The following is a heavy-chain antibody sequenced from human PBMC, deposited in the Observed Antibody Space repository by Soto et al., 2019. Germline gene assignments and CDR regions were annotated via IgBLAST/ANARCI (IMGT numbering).Heavy chain of an antibody. J-gene: IGHJ4*02. CDR3: ARAEYTSGWYFMGIDY. V-gene: IGHV3-30*04. Sequence: QVQLVESGGGVVQPGKSLRLSCAASGFTLSYFAMHWVRQAPGKGLEWVAVTSSDGSKEYYADSAKGRFTISRDNSKNTLYLQMNSLRADDTAVFYCARAEYTSGWYFMGIDYWGQGTLVTVSS. CDR2: TSSDGSKE. CDR1: GFTLSYFA. D-gene: IGHD6-19*01.